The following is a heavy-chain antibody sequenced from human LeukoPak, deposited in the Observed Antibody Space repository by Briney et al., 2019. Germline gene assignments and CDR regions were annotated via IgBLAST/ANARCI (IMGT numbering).Heavy chain of an antibody. J-gene: IGHJ4*02. CDR3: ARGRIGENFDY. V-gene: IGHV3-48*01. CDR1: GFIFSSFS. CDR2: TSDSGTTI. D-gene: IGHD2-21*01. Sequence: GGSLRLSCAASGFIFSSFSMSWVRQAPGKGLEWLSYTSDSGTTIYYADSLKGRFTISRDNAKNSLYLQMNSLRADDTAVYYCARGRIGENFDYWGQGTLVTVSS.